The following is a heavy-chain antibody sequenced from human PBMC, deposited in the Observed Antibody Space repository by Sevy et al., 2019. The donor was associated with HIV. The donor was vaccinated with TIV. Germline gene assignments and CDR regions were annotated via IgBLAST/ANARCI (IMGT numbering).Heavy chain of an antibody. CDR2: ISDDGSKT. J-gene: IGHJ4*02. Sequence: GGSLRLSCADSGFTFIDYAMHWVRQAPGKGLEWVAVISDDGSKTYYADSVNGRFTISRDNSKNTLYLQMNSLRADDTAVYYCARGRVTSHYFDYWGQGTLVNVSS. D-gene: IGHD2-21*02. CDR3: ARGRVTSHYFDY. V-gene: IGHV3-30*04. CDR1: GFTFIDYA.